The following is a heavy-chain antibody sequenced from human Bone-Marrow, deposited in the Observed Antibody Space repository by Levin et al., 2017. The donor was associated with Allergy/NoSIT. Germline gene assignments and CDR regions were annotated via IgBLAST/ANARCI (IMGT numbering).Heavy chain of an antibody. V-gene: IGHV3-23*01. J-gene: IGHJ6*03. CDR3: AKESCDSSVYYYYYYYMDV. D-gene: IGHD6-6*01. Sequence: GGSLRLSCAASGFTFSSYAMSWVRQAPGKGLEWVSAISGSGGSTYYADSVKGRFTISRDNSKNTLYLQMNSLRAEDTAVYYCAKESCDSSVYYYYYYYMDVWGKGTTVTVSS. CDR1: GFTFSSYA. CDR2: ISGSGGST.